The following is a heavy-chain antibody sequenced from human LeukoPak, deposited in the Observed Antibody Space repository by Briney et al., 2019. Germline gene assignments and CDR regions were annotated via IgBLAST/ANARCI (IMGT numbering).Heavy chain of an antibody. CDR3: ASSLPAYDILAGYYYYYGMDV. CDR2: INHSGST. Sequence: SETLSLTCAVYGGSFSGYYWSWIRQPPGKGLEWIGEINHSGSTNYNPSLKGRVTLSVDTSKNQFSLRLSSVTAADTAVYYGASSLPAYDILAGYYYYYGMDVWGQGTTVTVSS. V-gene: IGHV4-34*01. D-gene: IGHD3-9*01. CDR1: GGSFSGYY. J-gene: IGHJ6*02.